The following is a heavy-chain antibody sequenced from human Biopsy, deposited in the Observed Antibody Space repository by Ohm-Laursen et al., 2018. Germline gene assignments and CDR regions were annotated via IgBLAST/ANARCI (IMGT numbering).Heavy chain of an antibody. Sequence: ASVKVSCKASGYTFTDYDIIWVRQATGQGPEWMGWMNPKSGKTGYEQKFRGRVTMTSDTYISTAYMELSSLGSEDTAAYYCARAVRNQLASEYWGQGTLVTVSS. CDR1: GYTFTDYD. V-gene: IGHV1-8*01. J-gene: IGHJ4*02. CDR3: ARAVRNQLASEY. CDR2: MNPKSGKT. D-gene: IGHD1-1*01.